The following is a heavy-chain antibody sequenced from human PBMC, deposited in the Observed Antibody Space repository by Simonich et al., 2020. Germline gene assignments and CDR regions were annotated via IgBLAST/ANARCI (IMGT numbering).Heavy chain of an antibody. CDR2: INPRRGGT. CDR3: ARWPSIPASYGSGSYFDY. CDR1: GYTFTGYY. Sequence: QVQLVQSGAEVKKPGASVKVSCKASGYTFTGYYMHWVRQAPGQGLEWKGGINPRRGGTNYAQKVQGRVTMTRDTSISTAYMELSRLRSDDTAVYYCARWPSIPASYGSGSYFDYWGQGTLVTVSS. V-gene: IGHV1-2*02. D-gene: IGHD3-10*01. J-gene: IGHJ4*02.